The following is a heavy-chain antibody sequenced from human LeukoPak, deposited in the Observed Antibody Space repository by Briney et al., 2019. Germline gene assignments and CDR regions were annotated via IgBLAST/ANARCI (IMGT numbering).Heavy chain of an antibody. CDR1: GYSISSGYY. CDR2: IYHSGST. CDR3: ARVPTVVISKGLDY. D-gene: IGHD4-23*01. J-gene: IGHJ4*02. V-gene: IGHV4-38-2*02. Sequence: SETLSLTCTVSGYSISSGYYWGWIRQPPGKGLEWIGSIYHSGSTYYNPSLKSRVTISVDTSKNQFSLKLSSVTAADTAVYYCARVPTVVISKGLDYWGQGTLVTASS.